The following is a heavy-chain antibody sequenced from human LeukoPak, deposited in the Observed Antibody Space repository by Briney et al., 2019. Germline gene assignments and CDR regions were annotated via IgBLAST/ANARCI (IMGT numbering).Heavy chain of an antibody. CDR2: ISGSGGST. Sequence: GGSLRLSCAASGFTFSSYAMSWVRQAPGKGLEWVSAISGSGGSTYYADSVKGRFTISRDNFKNTLYLQMNSLRAEDTAVYYCAKRQGYSSSLSVDFDYWGQGTLVTVSS. J-gene: IGHJ4*02. CDR1: GFTFSSYA. D-gene: IGHD6-13*01. CDR3: AKRQGYSSSLSVDFDY. V-gene: IGHV3-23*01.